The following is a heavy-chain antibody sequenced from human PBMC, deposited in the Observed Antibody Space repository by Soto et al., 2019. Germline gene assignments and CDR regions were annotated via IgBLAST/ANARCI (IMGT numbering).Heavy chain of an antibody. D-gene: IGHD3-22*01. CDR1: GFTFNNAW. V-gene: IGHV3-15*02. CDR3: TTRGNYYDSSGSYPYCFDY. CDR2: IKSKTDGGTT. J-gene: IGHJ4*02. Sequence: EVQLVESEGALVKPGGSLRLSCAASGFTFNNAWMSWVRQAPGKGLEWIGRIKSKTDGGTTDYAAPVKGRFAISRDDSENTLSLQTNSLKTEDTAVDYCTTRGNYYDSSGSYPYCFDYCGQGTLVTVSS.